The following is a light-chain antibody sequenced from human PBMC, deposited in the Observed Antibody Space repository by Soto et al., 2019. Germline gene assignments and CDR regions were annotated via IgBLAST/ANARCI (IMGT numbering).Light chain of an antibody. J-gene: IGLJ1*01. CDR3: SSYAGDNNPYV. Sequence: SALTQPPSASGSTGQSVTISCTGTSRDVGGYTYVSWYQQHPGKAPKLLIFEVNKRPSGVPDRFSGSKSGNTASLTVSGLQAEDEGDYYCSSYAGDNNPYVFGTGTKVTVL. CDR1: SRDVGGYTY. V-gene: IGLV2-8*01. CDR2: EVN.